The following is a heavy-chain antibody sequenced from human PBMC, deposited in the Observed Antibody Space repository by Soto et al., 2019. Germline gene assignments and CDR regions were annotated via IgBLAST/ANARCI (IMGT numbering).Heavy chain of an antibody. J-gene: IGHJ6*02. V-gene: IGHV6-1*01. D-gene: IGHD6-13*01. CDR1: GDSVSSNSAG. CDR2: TYYKSKWYY. CDR3: ARTSKQQLSGYYFYGMDV. Sequence: SQTLSLTCDISGDSVSSNSAGWNWIRQTPSRGLEWLGRTYYKSKWYYTYAASVKSRITVSPDTSKNQFSLKLSSVTATDTAVYYCARTSKQQLSGYYFYGMDVWGQGTTVTVSS.